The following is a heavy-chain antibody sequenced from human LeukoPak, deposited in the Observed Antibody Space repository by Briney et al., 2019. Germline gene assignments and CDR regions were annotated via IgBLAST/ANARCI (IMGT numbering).Heavy chain of an antibody. Sequence: SETLSLTCAVYGGSFSGYYWSWIRQPPGKGLEWIGEINHSGSTNYNPSLKSRVTISVDTSKNQFSLKLSSVTAADTAVYYCARDSNTGYSSGWLPFDYWGQGTLVTVSS. V-gene: IGHV4-34*01. CDR1: GGSFSGYY. D-gene: IGHD6-19*01. J-gene: IGHJ4*02. CDR3: ARDSNTGYSSGWLPFDY. CDR2: INHSGST.